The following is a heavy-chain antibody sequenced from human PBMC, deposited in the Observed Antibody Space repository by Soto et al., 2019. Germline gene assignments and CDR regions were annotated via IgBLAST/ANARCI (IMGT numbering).Heavy chain of an antibody. J-gene: IGHJ6*02. V-gene: IGHV3-23*01. Sequence: PGGSLRLSCAASGFTFSSYAMSWARQAPGKGLEWVSAISGSGGSTYYADSVKGRFTISRDNSKNTLYLQMNSLRAEDTAVYYCAKDPRRYCSSTSCPAHYYYYGMDVWGHGTTVTVSS. CDR3: AKDPRRYCSSTSCPAHYYYYGMDV. CDR1: GFTFSSYA. CDR2: ISGSGGST. D-gene: IGHD2-2*01.